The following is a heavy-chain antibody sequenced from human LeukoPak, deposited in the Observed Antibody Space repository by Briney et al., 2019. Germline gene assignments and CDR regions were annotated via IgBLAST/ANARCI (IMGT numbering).Heavy chain of an antibody. J-gene: IGHJ4*02. CDR1: GYTFTSYG. Sequence: AASVKVSCKASGYTFTSYGISWVRQAPGQGLEWMGWMNPNSGNTGYAQKFQGRVTMTRNTSISTAYMELSSLRSEDTAVYYCARGGNYYDSSGYYRYYFDYWGQGTLVTVSS. V-gene: IGHV1-8*02. D-gene: IGHD3-22*01. CDR2: MNPNSGNT. CDR3: ARGGNYYDSSGYYRYYFDY.